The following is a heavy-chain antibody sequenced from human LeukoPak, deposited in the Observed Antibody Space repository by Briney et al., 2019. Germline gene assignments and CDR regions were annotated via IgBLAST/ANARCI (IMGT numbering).Heavy chain of an antibody. CDR1: GYTFTGYY. CDR3: ARYRFSYPDYYYYMDV. V-gene: IGHV1-2*02. Sequence: GASVKVSCKASGYTFTGYYMHWVRQAPGQGLEWMGWINPNSGVTKYAQKFQGRVTMTSDTSISTAYMELRSLRSDDTAVYYCARYRFSYPDYYYYMDVWGKGTTVTVSS. J-gene: IGHJ6*03. D-gene: IGHD5-18*01. CDR2: INPNSGVT.